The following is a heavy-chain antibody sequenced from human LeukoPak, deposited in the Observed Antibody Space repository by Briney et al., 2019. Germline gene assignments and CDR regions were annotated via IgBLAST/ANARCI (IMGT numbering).Heavy chain of an antibody. Sequence: GGSLRLSCAASGFTFSSYWMSWVRQAPGKGLEWVANIKQDGSEIYYVDSMKGRFTISRDNAKNSLSLQMNSLRAEDTAMYYCARIKYNSNWWEAFDIWGQGTMVTVSS. V-gene: IGHV3-7*04. J-gene: IGHJ3*02. D-gene: IGHD6-13*01. CDR2: IKQDGSEI. CDR1: GFTFSSYW. CDR3: ARIKYNSNWWEAFDI.